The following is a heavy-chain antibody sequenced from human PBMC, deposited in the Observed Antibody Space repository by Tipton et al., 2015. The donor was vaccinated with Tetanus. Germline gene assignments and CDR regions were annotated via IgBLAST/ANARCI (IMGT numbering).Heavy chain of an antibody. J-gene: IGHJ4*02. CDR1: GYTFTSFG. V-gene: IGHV1-18*01. CDR2: INTDKGST. D-gene: IGHD1-14*01. CDR3: ARAPNRISRAYDY. Sequence: QSGAEVKKPGASVKVSCKASGYTFTSFGINWVRQAPGQGLEWMGWINTDKGSTNYAQNLQGRVIMTTDTSTLTAYMELRSLRSDDTAVYYCARAPNRISRAYDYWGQGTQIIVSS.